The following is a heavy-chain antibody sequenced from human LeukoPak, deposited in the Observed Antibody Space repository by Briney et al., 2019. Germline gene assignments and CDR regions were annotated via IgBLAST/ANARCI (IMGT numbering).Heavy chain of an antibody. J-gene: IGHJ4*02. D-gene: IGHD3-10*01. Sequence: PGGSLRLSCAASGFSFSSYSMGWVRQAPGKGLEWVSSISTISTYIYYADSVKGRFTISRDNAKNSLYLQMNSLRAEDTAVYYCARLFGGGFGKYYFDYWGQGTLVTVSS. CDR1: GFSFSSYS. CDR3: ARLFGGGFGKYYFDY. CDR2: ISTISTYI. V-gene: IGHV3-21*01.